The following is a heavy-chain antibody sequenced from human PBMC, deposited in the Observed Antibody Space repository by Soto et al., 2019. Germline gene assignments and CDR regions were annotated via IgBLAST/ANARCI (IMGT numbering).Heavy chain of an antibody. J-gene: IGHJ4*02. V-gene: IGHV1-18*01. Sequence: ASVKVSCKASGYTFTSYGISRLRQAPGQGLEWMGWISAYNGNTNYAQKLQGRVTMTTDTSTSTAYMELRSLRSDDTAVYYCAAVLRGYSSSCDFDYWGQGTLVTVSS. CDR2: ISAYNGNT. CDR1: GYTFTSYG. CDR3: AAVLRGYSSSCDFDY. D-gene: IGHD6-13*01.